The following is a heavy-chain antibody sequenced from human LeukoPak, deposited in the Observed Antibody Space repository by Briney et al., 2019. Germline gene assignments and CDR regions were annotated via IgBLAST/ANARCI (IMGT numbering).Heavy chain of an antibody. Sequence: VASVKVSCKASGYTFTGYYMHWVRQATGQGLEWMGWMNPNSGNTGYAQKFQGRVTMTRNTSISTAYMELSSLRSEDTAVYYCARGLGNDGIFDYWGQGTLVTVSS. J-gene: IGHJ4*02. CDR1: GYTFTGYY. CDR2: MNPNSGNT. V-gene: IGHV1-8*02. D-gene: IGHD1-1*01. CDR3: ARGLGNDGIFDY.